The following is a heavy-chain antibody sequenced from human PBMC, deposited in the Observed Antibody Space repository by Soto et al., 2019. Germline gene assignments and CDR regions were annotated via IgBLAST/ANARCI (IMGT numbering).Heavy chain of an antibody. CDR3: ASRPVSSSGWYYYYGMDV. D-gene: IGHD6-6*01. V-gene: IGHV4-4*02. CDR1: GGSISSSNW. Sequence: PSETLSLTCAVSGGSISSSNWWSWVRQPPGKGLEWIGEIYHSGSTNYNPSLKSRVTISVDKSKNQFSLKLSSVTAADTAVYYCASRPVSSSGWYYYYGMDVWGQGTTVTVSS. J-gene: IGHJ6*02. CDR2: IYHSGST.